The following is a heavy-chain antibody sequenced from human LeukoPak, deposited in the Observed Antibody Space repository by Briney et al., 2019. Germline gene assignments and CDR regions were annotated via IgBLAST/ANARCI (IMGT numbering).Heavy chain of an antibody. CDR1: GFSVFSNY. J-gene: IGHJ3*02. Sequence: GGSLRLSCAASGFSVFSNYMTWVRQAPGKGLEWVAVSYRRDTTFYADAVKGRFIISTDSSRKTVYLQMSSLRVDDTAMYYCARIYGNSTIADAFDIWGQGTMAIVSS. D-gene: IGHD2-21*01. V-gene: IGHV3-53*01. CDR2: SYRRDTT. CDR3: ARIYGNSTIADAFDI.